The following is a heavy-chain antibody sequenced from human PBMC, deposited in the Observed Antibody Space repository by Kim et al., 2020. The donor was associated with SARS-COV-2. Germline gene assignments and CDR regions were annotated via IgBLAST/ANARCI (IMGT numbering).Heavy chain of an antibody. V-gene: IGHV3-7*01. Sequence: GNEKYYVDCVKGRFAMSRDNAKNSMYMKMNSLRVEETAVYYCARELDSAWGQGTLVTVSS. D-gene: IGHD3-22*01. CDR2: GNEK. CDR3: ARELDSA. J-gene: IGHJ5*02.